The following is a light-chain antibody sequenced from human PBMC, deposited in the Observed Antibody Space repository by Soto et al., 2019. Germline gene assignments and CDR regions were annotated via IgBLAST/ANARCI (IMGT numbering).Light chain of an antibody. J-gene: IGLJ2*01. CDR1: SSNIGSKP. CDR2: NTN. Sequence: QSVLTQPPSASGTPGQRVTISCSGSSSNIGSKPVNWYQQLPGAAPKLLIHNTNQRPSGVPDRFSGSKSGPSASLAISGLQSDDEAHYYCAAWDDSLNGLVFGGGTKLTAL. CDR3: AAWDDSLNGLV. V-gene: IGLV1-44*01.